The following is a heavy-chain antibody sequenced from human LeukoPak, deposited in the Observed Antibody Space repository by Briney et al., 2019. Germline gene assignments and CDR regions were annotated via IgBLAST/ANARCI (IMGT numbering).Heavy chain of an antibody. D-gene: IGHD3-22*01. CDR3: ARGTNYDSSGYSLDY. Sequence: ASVKVSCKASGYTFTGYYMHWVRQAPGQGLEWMGWINPNSGGTNYAQKFQGRVTMTRDTSISTAYMELSRLRSDDTAVYYCARGTNYDSSGYSLDYWGQGTLVTVSS. CDR1: GYTFTGYY. CDR2: INPNSGGT. V-gene: IGHV1-2*02. J-gene: IGHJ4*02.